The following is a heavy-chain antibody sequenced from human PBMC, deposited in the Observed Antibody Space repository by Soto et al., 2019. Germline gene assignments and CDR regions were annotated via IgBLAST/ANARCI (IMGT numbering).Heavy chain of an antibody. Sequence: GESLKISCQGSGYSFTSYWISWVRQMPGKGLEWMGRIDPSDSYTNYSPSFQGHVTISADKSISTAYLQWSSLRPEDTAVYYCVKDHGTAMIRGGLDSWGQGALVTVSS. CDR3: VKDHGTAMIRGGLDS. J-gene: IGHJ4*02. CDR1: GYSFTSYW. D-gene: IGHD3-10*01. V-gene: IGHV5-10-1*01. CDR2: IDPSDSYT.